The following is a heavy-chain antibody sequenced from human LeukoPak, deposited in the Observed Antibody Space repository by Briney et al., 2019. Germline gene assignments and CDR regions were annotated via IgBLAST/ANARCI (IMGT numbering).Heavy chain of an antibody. CDR3: AKMPCGGDCYYFDY. D-gene: IGHD2-21*02. CDR2: ISGSGGST. J-gene: IGHJ4*02. V-gene: IGHV3-23*01. CDR1: GFTFSSYS. Sequence: GGSLRLSCSASGFTFSSYSMRWVRQAPGEGLEWVLAISGSGGSTYYADSVKGRFTISRDNSKNTLYLQMNSLRAEDTAVYYCAKMPCGGDCYYFDYWGQGTLVTVSS.